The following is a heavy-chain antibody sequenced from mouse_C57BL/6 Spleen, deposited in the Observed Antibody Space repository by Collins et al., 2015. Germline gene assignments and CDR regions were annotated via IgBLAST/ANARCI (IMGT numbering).Heavy chain of an antibody. CDR1: GYTFTSYW. CDR3: ANHYYGYDWYFDV. V-gene: IGHV1-87*01. CDR2: IYPRDGDT. Sequence: QVQLQQSGAELARPGASVKLSCKASGYTFTSYWMQWVKQRPGQGLEWIGAIYPRDGDTRYTQKFKGKATLTADKSSSTAYMQLSSLASEDSAVYYCANHYYGYDWYFDVWGAGTTVTVSS. D-gene: IGHD1-2*01. J-gene: IGHJ1*01.